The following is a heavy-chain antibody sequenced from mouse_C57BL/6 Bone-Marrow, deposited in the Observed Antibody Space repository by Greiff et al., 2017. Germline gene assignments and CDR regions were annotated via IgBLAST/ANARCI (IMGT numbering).Heavy chain of an antibody. CDR2: FHPNSGST. D-gene: IGHD1-2*01. CDR3: ARNPINV. CDR1: GYTFTSYW. J-gene: IGHJ1*03. V-gene: IGHV1-64*01. Sequence: QVQLQQPGAELVKPGSSVKLSCKASGYTFTSYWMHWVKQRPGQGLEWIGMFHPNSGSTNYNEKFKSKATLTVDNSSSTSYIQLSILTSEDSAVNCCARNPINVWGTGTTVTVSS.